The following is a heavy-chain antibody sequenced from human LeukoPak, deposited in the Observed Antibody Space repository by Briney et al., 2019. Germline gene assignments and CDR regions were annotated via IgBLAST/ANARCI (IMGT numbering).Heavy chain of an antibody. CDR1: GFTFSSYW. CDR2: ISGSGTYI. J-gene: IGHJ4*02. V-gene: IGHV3-21*01. CDR3: ASVRGPSFGS. Sequence: GGSLRLTCEASGFTFSSYWMHWVRQAPGKGLEGVSSISGSGTYIHYADAVKGRFTISRDNAKNSLYLQMNSLRVEDTAVYYCASVRGPSFGSWGQGTLVTVS. D-gene: IGHD3-16*01.